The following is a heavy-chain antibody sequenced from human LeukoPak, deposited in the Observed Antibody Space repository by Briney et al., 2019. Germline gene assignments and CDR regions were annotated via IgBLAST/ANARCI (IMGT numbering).Heavy chain of an antibody. J-gene: IGHJ4*02. Sequence: GSLRLSCAASGFTLGNYGMTWVRQAPEKGLEWVSSVSISGENTYYADSVKGRFTISRDKAKNTLYLQMNSLRVEDTAVYYCVRTHSSGYYYFDSWGQGTLVTVSS. V-gene: IGHV3-23*05. CDR2: VSISGENT. D-gene: IGHD3-22*01. CDR3: VRTHSSGYYYFDS. CDR1: GFTLGNYG.